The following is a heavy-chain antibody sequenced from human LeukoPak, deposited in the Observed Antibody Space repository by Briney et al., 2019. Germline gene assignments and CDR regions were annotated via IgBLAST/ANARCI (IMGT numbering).Heavy chain of an antibody. J-gene: IGHJ4*02. Sequence: GGSLRLSCAASGFTFSSYSMNWVRQASGKGLEWVGRIRSKANSYATGYAASVKGRFTISRDESKNTAYLQMNSLKTEDTAVYYCTRALTGTAPAYDFWGQGTLVTVSS. V-gene: IGHV3-73*01. CDR1: GFTFSSYS. CDR3: TRALTGTAPAYDF. D-gene: IGHD1-7*01. CDR2: IRSKANSYAT.